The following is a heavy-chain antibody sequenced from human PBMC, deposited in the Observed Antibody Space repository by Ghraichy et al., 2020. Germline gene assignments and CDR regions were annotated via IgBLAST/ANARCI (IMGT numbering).Heavy chain of an antibody. Sequence: GGSLRLSCAASGFTFSGSAMHWVRQASGKGLEWVGRIRSKANSYATAYAASVKGRFTISRDDSKNTAYLQMNSLKTEDTAVYYCTRRGGAVAGDLLWFDPWGQGTLVTVSS. CDR2: IRSKANSYAT. J-gene: IGHJ5*02. V-gene: IGHV3-73*01. CDR3: TRRGGAVAGDLLWFDP. D-gene: IGHD6-19*01. CDR1: GFTFSGSA.